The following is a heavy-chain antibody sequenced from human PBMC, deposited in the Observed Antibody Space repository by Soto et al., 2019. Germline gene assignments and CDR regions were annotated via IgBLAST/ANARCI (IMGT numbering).Heavy chain of an antibody. CDR2: IAYDGSNK. CDR1: GFTFSSYA. V-gene: IGHV3-30-3*01. Sequence: GGTLRLSCAASGFTFSSYAMHWVRQAPGKGLEWVAVIAYDGSNKYYADSVKGRFTISRDNSNNTLYLQMNSLRAEDTAVYYCAIYLARIVGATPIHYYGMDVWGQGTTVTVSS. D-gene: IGHD1-26*01. J-gene: IGHJ6*02. CDR3: AIYLARIVGATPIHYYGMDV.